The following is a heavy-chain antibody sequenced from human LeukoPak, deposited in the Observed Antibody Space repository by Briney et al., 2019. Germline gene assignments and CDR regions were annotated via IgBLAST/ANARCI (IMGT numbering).Heavy chain of an antibody. CDR1: GFTYSSYA. Sequence: PGGSLRFXCAASGFTYSSYAMTWVRRAPGKGLEWVSAISGSGKFPSYADSVKGRFTISRDNAKNTLYLQMNSLEAEDTAMYYCAKIANFYDSSGFYGWGQGTLVTVSS. CDR3: AKIANFYDSSGFYG. V-gene: IGHV3-23*01. CDR2: ISGSGKFP. J-gene: IGHJ4*02. D-gene: IGHD3-22*01.